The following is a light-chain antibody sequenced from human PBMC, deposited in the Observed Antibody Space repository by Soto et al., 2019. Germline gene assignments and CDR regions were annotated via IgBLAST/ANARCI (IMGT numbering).Light chain of an antibody. CDR2: DAS. CDR1: RDIGSD. Sequence: ATQITQFPSSLCQSVRDTITITRRASRDIGSDLSWYQQKPGKAPRPLIYDASSLESWAPSRFSGSGSGTEFTLTISSLQSEDFATYYCQQYKSFWTFGQGTKV. V-gene: IGKV1-13*02. CDR3: QQYKSFWT. J-gene: IGKJ1*01.